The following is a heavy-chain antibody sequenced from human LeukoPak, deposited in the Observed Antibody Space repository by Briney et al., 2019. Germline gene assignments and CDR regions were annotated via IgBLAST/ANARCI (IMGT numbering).Heavy chain of an antibody. V-gene: IGHV4-39*07. CDR2: INYNWRT. Sequence: PSETLSLTCTISDDSISSNRYFWAWIRQPPGGGLEWIASINYNWRTYYNPSLKSRLTISIDTAKRQFSLKLTSVTAADTAVYYCARADYSSSWSHEYFYMDVWGKGTTVTVSS. D-gene: IGHD6-13*01. CDR3: ARADYSSSWSHEYFYMDV. CDR1: DDSISSNRYF. J-gene: IGHJ6*03.